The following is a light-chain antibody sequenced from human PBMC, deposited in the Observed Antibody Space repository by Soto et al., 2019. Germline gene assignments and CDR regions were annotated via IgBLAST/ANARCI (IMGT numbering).Light chain of an antibody. Sequence: DIQMTQSPSTVSAYVGDSVTITCRASQSITTWLAWYQQRPGKAPKLLIYDASNLESGVPSRFSGSGSGTEFTLTVSSLQPDDFATFYCQQFHSFPWTFGQGTKVDIK. CDR1: QSITTW. V-gene: IGKV1-5*01. CDR3: QQFHSFPWT. J-gene: IGKJ1*01. CDR2: DAS.